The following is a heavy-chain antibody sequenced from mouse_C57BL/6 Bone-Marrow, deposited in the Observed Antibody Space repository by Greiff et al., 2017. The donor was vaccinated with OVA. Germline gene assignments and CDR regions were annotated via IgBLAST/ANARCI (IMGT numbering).Heavy chain of an antibody. CDR1: GFTFSSYT. J-gene: IGHJ3*01. CDR2: ISGGGGNT. Sequence: EVKLVESGGGLVKPGGSLKLSCAASGFTFSSYTMSWVRQTPEKRLEWVATISGGGGNTYYPDSVKGRFTISRDNAKNTLYLQMSRLRSEDTALYYGASPSRSSGYVGWFAYWGQGTLVTVSA. CDR3: ASPSRSSGYVGWFAY. V-gene: IGHV5-9*01. D-gene: IGHD3-2*02.